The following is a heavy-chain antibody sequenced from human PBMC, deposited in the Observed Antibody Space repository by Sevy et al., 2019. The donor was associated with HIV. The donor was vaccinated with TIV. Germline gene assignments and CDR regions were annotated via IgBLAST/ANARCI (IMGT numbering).Heavy chain of an antibody. CDR2: LSFGCGEI. CDR1: GFTFNKYS. D-gene: IGHD2-8*01. Sequence: GGSLRLSCAASGFTFNKYSMSGVRQPPGKGLEWVATLSFGCGEINYADSVKGRFTISRDNSNNSVYLQMNNLRAEDTALYYCAREGCTKPHDYWGQGTLVTVSS. CDR3: AREGCTKPHDY. J-gene: IGHJ4*02. V-gene: IGHV3-23*01.